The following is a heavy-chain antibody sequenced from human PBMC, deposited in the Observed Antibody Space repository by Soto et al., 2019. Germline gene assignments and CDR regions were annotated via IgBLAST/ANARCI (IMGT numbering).Heavy chain of an antibody. Sequence: QVQLVQSGAEVKKPGSSVKVSCKASGGTFGSYAISWVRQAPGQGLEWMEGIIPIPGTANYAQKFQGRVTIAADESTSTAYMELSSLRSEDTGVYYCARSQGSSTSLEIYYYYYYGMDVWGQGTTVTVSS. D-gene: IGHD2-2*01. CDR1: GGTFGSYA. CDR2: IIPIPGTA. V-gene: IGHV1-69*01. J-gene: IGHJ6*02. CDR3: ARSQGSSTSLEIYYYYYYGMDV.